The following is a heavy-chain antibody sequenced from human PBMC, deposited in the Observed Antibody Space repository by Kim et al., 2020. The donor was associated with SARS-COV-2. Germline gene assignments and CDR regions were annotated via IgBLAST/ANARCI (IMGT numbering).Heavy chain of an antibody. V-gene: IGHV1-46*01. CDR1: GYTFTSYY. J-gene: IGHJ6*02. CDR2: INPSGGST. Sequence: ASVKVSCKASGYTFTSYYMHWVRQAPGQGLEWMGIINPSGGSTSYAQKFQGRVTMTRDTSTSTVYMELSSLRSEDTAVYYCARAIFGVVPTWGMDVWGQGTTVTVSS. D-gene: IGHD3-3*01. CDR3: ARAIFGVVPTWGMDV.